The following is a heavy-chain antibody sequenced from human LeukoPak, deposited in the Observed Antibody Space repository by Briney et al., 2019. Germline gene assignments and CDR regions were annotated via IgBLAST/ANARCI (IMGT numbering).Heavy chain of an antibody. Sequence: ASVKVSCKASGYTFTSYDINWVRQATGQGLEWMGWMNPNSGNTGYAQKFQGRVTMTRNTSLSTAYMELSSLRSEDTAVYYCARGHSRAACRNFEGNWGQGTLVTVSS. CDR2: MNPNSGNT. CDR3: ARGHSRAACRNFEGN. CDR1: GYTFTSYD. J-gene: IGHJ4*02. V-gene: IGHV1-8*01. D-gene: IGHD6-6*01.